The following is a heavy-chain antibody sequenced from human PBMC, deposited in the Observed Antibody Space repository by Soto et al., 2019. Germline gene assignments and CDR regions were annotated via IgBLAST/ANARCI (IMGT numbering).Heavy chain of an antibody. Sequence: EVQLVESGGGLVKPGGSLRLSCETSGFTFSAYSMNWVRQAPGRGLEFVSSITSNNIYYADSVRGRFTISRDNAKNSLYLQMTSLREDDTAVDYCARPDRIFYYMDVWGKGTTVTVSS. CDR2: ITSNNI. CDR1: GFTFSAYS. CDR3: ARPDRIFYYMDV. J-gene: IGHJ6*03. V-gene: IGHV3-21*01.